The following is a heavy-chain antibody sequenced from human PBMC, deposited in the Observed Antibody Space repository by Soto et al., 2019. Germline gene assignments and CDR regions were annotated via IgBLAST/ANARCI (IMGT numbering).Heavy chain of an antibody. J-gene: IGHJ6*02. CDR3: ARDSVAVAGWYYYYGMDV. CDR2: TYYRSKWYN. Sequence: SQTLSLTCAISGDSVSSNSAAWNWIRQSPSRGLEWLGRTYYRSKWYNDYAVSVKSRITINPDTSKNQFSLQLNSVTPEDTAVYYCARDSVAVAGWYYYYGMDVWGQGTTVTVSS. CDR1: GDSVSSNSAA. V-gene: IGHV6-1*01. D-gene: IGHD6-19*01.